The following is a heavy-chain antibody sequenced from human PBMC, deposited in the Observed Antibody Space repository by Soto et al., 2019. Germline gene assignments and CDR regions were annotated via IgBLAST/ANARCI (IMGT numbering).Heavy chain of an antibody. Sequence: EVELLESGGGLVKPGGSLRLSCAASGFSFSTYNMNWVRQAPGKGLEWVSSINGRSNYKYYTDSVKGRFTVSRDNPKNSLYLQIDSLRVEDTAVYYCVREDGLVGSNSAFDQWGQGTLVIVSS. J-gene: IGHJ4*02. CDR3: VREDGLVGSNSAFDQ. CDR2: INGRSNYK. CDR1: GFSFSTYN. D-gene: IGHD7-27*01. V-gene: IGHV3-21*02.